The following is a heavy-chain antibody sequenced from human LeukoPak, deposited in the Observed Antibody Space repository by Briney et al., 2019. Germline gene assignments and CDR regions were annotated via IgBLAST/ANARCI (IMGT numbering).Heavy chain of an antibody. CDR3: AKLTTS. CDR1: GFTFSGFW. J-gene: IGHJ4*02. V-gene: IGHV3-23*01. D-gene: IGHD4-11*01. Sequence: GGSLRLSCAVSGFTFSGFWMSWSRQAPGKGLEWVAVTVGGGDGTYYADSVKGRFTISRDNSNNTLYLQMNSLRAEDTAVYYCAKLTTSWGQGTLVTVSS. CDR2: TVGGGDGT.